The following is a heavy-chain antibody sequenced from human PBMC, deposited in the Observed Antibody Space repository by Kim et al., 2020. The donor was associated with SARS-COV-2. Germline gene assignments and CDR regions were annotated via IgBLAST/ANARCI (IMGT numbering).Heavy chain of an antibody. D-gene: IGHD6-6*01. V-gene: IGHV3-53*01. Sequence: SVKGRFTISRDNSKKTLYLQMNSLRAEDTAVYYCARTPSYSSSSSAYFDYWGQGTLVTVSS. CDR3: ARTPSYSSSSSAYFDY. J-gene: IGHJ4*02.